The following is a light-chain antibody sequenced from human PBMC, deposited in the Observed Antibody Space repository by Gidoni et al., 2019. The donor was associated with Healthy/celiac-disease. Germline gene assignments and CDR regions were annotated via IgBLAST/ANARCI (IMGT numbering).Light chain of an antibody. V-gene: IGKV1-39*01. CDR1: QSISSD. CDR2: AAS. CDR3: QQGYSTLWT. Sequence: DIQMTQSPSSLAASVGDRDTITCRASQSISSDLNWYQQKPGKAPKLLIYAASSLQSGVPSRFRGGGSGTDFTLIISSLQPGEFATYYCQQGYSTLWTFGQXTKVEIK. J-gene: IGKJ1*01.